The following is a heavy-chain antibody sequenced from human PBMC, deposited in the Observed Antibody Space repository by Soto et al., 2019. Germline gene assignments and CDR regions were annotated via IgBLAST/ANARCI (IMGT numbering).Heavy chain of an antibody. CDR2: IYYSGST. V-gene: IGHV4-39*07. CDR3: ARDRGFRFLEWSNHDAFDI. J-gene: IGHJ3*02. D-gene: IGHD3-3*01. Sequence: SETLSLTCTVSGGSISSSSYYWGWIRQPPGKELEWSGSIYYSGSTYYNPSLKNRVTISVDTSKNQFSLKLSSVTAADTAVYYCARDRGFRFLEWSNHDAFDIWGQGTMVTVSS. CDR1: GGSISSSSYY.